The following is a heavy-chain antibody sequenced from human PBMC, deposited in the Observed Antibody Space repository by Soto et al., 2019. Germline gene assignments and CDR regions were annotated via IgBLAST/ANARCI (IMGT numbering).Heavy chain of an antibody. D-gene: IGHD6-13*01. J-gene: IGHJ1*01. CDR3: TTIGSSLGA. CDR1: SFTFSNAW. CDR2: IKSKTDGGKI. V-gene: IGHV3-15*07. Sequence: EVQLVESGGGLVKPGGSLRLSCAASSFTFSNAWMKCVRQAPGKGLEWVGRIKSKTDGGKIEYAAPVKGRFTISRDDSKHTLFLQMNSLKTEDTAMYYCTTIGSSLGAWGQGTLVTVSS.